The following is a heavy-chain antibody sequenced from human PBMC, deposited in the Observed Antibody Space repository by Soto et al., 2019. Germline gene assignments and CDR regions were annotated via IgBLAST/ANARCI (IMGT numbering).Heavy chain of an antibody. CDR2: ISYDGSNN. CDR3: ARDSYYYDSSGYYTFDH. D-gene: IGHD3-22*01. V-gene: IGHV3-30*03. Sequence: QVQLVESGGGVVQPGRSLRLSCADSGFTFSSYGMHWVRQAPGKGLEWVAHISYDGSNNNYVDSLKGRFTISRDNSKNTLYLQMNSLRAVDTAVYYCARDSYYYDSSGYYTFDHWGQGTLVTVSS. CDR1: GFTFSSYG. J-gene: IGHJ4*02.